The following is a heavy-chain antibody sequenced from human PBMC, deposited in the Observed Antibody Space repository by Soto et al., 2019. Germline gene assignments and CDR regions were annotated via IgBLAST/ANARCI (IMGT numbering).Heavy chain of an antibody. CDR2: INPSGDSR. CDR1: GFSFSDYF. CDR3: ARDNSQNYGTPAASSWLHP. D-gene: IGHD2-15*01. V-gene: IGHV1-46*01. Sequence: ASVKVSCKASGFSFSDYFMHWVRQAPGQVLEWMGIINPSGDSRNYAQKFQGRVTITRDTYTSTVYMDLSSLRYEDTAVYYCARDNSQNYGTPAASSWLHPWGQGTTVTVSS. J-gene: IGHJ5*02.